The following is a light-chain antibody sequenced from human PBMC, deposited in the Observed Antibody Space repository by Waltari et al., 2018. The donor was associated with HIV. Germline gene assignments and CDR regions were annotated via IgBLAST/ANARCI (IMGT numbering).Light chain of an antibody. CDR1: ALSKQY. CDR2: KDS. V-gene: IGLV3-25*03. J-gene: IGLJ2*01. CDR3: QSADDSGSLVV. Sequence: SYELKQPPSVSVSPGQTARITCSGHALSKQYVYWYQQKPGLAPILVIFKDSERPSEIPARFSGSSSGTTVTLTVTGVQAQDEADYFCQSADDSGSLVVFGGGTKLIVL.